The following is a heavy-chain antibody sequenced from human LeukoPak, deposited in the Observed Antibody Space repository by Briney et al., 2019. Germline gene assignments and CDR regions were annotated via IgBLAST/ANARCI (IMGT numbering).Heavy chain of an antibody. V-gene: IGHV1-69*05. D-gene: IGHD6-6*01. CDR2: IIPIFGTA. CDR3: ARVREQLVQGHWFDP. Sequence: ASVKVSCKASGGTFSSYAISWVRQAPGQGLEWMGGIIPIFGTANYAQKFQGRVTITTDESTSTAYMELSSLRSEDTAAYYCARVREQLVQGHWFDPWGQGTLVTVSS. CDR1: GGTFSSYA. J-gene: IGHJ5*02.